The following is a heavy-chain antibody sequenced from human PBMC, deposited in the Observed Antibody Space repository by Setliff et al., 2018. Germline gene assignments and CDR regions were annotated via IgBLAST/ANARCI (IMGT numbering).Heavy chain of an antibody. D-gene: IGHD3-22*01. CDR2: IIPIFGTP. J-gene: IGHJ6*03. Sequence: SVKVSCKASGGTFSRSAISWVRQAPGQGLEWMGGIIPIFGTPTYAQKFQGRVTIIANESTSTTYMELSSLRSEDTAVYYCARGPQKFYSDTSGYYYDALYYYYMDVWGKGTTVTVSS. CDR1: GGTFSRSA. V-gene: IGHV1-69*13. CDR3: ARGPQKFYSDTSGYYYDALYYYYMDV.